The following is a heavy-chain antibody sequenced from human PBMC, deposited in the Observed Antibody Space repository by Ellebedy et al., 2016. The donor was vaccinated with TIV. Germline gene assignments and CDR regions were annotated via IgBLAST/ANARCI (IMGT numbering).Heavy chain of an antibody. CDR3: ARVSTNYYYGLDV. J-gene: IGHJ6*02. CDR2: INYSGST. Sequence: SETLSLXXTVSGGSISSYYWSWVRQPPGKGLEWIGYINYSGSTSYNPSLKSRVNMSIDASKIQFSLMLRSVSAADTAVYYCARVSTNYYYGLDVWGQGTTVAASS. D-gene: IGHD3-16*02. CDR1: GGSISSYY. V-gene: IGHV4-59*13.